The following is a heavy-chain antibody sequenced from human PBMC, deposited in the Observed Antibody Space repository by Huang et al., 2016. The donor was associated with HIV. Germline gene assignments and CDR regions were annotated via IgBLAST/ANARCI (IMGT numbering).Heavy chain of an antibody. J-gene: IGHJ3*02. D-gene: IGHD2-2*01. Sequence: QLHLQQSGPGLVRPSETLSLICTVSGGSITSSNHYWGWFRQTPGKGLEWIGNFYYSGDAYYTPSLKNRVSISIDTSKSQFSLRLSSVIATDTAVYYCASGEYGKNAYDIWGQGTVVTVSA. V-gene: IGHV4-39*01. CDR2: FYYSGDA. CDR1: GGSITSSNHY. CDR3: ASGEYGKNAYDI.